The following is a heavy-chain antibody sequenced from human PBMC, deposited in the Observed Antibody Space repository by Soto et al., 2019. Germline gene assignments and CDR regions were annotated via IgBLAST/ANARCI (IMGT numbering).Heavy chain of an antibody. CDR3: AKGTAMATY. CDR1: GFTFSSYG. CDR2: ISYDGSNK. V-gene: IGHV3-30*18. J-gene: IGHJ4*02. D-gene: IGHD5-18*01. Sequence: GGSLRLSCAASGFTFSSYGMHWVRQAPGKGLEWVAVISYDGSNKYYADSVKGRFTISRDNSKNTLYLQMNSLRAEDTAVYYCAKGTAMATYWGQGTLVTVSS.